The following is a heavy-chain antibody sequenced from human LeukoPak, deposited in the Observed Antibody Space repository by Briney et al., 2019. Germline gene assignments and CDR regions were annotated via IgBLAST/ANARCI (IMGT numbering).Heavy chain of an antibody. V-gene: IGHV3-74*01. CDR2: INTDGSST. CDR3: ARVSTNRAGIDYFDY. CDR1: GFTFSSYW. J-gene: IGHJ4*02. D-gene: IGHD7-27*01. Sequence: GGSLRLSCAASGFTFSSYWMHWVRQAPGKGLVWVSRINTDGSSTSYADSVKGRFTISRDNAKNTLYLQMKSLRAEDTAVYYCARVSTNRAGIDYFDYWGQGTLVTVSS.